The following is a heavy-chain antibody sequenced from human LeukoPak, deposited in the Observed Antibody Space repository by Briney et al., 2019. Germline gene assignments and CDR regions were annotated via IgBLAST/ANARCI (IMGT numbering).Heavy chain of an antibody. D-gene: IGHD1-26*01. CDR3: ARDIVGATYFQE. Sequence: SETLSLTCTVSGGSVRSGSYVWSWIRQPPGKGLELIVHMYHTPSTNFHPSLKSRFTISVDTSKNQFSLKVTSVTAADTAVYYCARDIVGATYFQEWGQGTLVTVAS. CDR1: GGSVRSGSYV. J-gene: IGHJ1*01. V-gene: IGHV4-61*01. CDR2: MYHTPST.